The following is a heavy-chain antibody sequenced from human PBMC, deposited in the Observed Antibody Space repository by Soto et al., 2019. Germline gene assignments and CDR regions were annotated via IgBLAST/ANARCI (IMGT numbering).Heavy chain of an antibody. CDR3: ARQPVAILPSNPPGEYYYYGMDV. CDR2: IYYSGST. CDR1: GGSISSGGYY. D-gene: IGHD2-2*01. J-gene: IGHJ6*02. V-gene: IGHV4-31*03. Sequence: QVQLQESGPGLVKPSQTLSLTCTVSGGSISSGGYYWHWIRQHPGYGLEWIGYIYYSGSTYYNQSLKARVTISVDASKNQFSLKLSSVTAAATAVYYCARQPVAILPSNPPGEYYYYGMDVWGQGTTVTVSS.